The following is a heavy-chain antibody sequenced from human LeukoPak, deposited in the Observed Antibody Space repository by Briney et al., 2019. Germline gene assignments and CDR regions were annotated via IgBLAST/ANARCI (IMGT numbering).Heavy chain of an antibody. Sequence: QSGGSLRLSCAASGFTFSNHGMHWVRQAPGKGLEWVAFIKHDESKIHYADSVKGRFTVSRDTAKNTLYLQMNSLGVGDTAVYFCAKESASFHTSGASFDYWGQGTLVTVSS. CDR2: IKHDESKI. CDR3: AKESASFHTSGASFDY. D-gene: IGHD3-10*01. CDR1: GFTFSNHG. J-gene: IGHJ4*02. V-gene: IGHV3-30*02.